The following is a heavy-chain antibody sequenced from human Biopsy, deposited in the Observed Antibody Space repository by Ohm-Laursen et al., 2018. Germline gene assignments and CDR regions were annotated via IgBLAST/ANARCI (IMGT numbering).Heavy chain of an antibody. CDR1: GYTFTGYY. CDR2: INPKSGGT. J-gene: IGHJ4*02. V-gene: IGHV1-2*02. CDR3: TIDGNDFLTDYLKIDQ. Sequence: SVKVSCKASGYTFTGYYLHWVRQAPGQGLEWMGWINPKSGGTHYLEKFRGRVTMTRDTSISTAYMAVSSLRSDDTAVYYCTIDGNDFLTDYLKIDQWGQGTLVTVSS. D-gene: IGHD3-9*01.